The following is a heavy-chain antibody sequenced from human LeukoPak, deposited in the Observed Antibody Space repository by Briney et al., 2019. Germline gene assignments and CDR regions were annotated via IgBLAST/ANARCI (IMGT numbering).Heavy chain of an antibody. D-gene: IGHD3-10*01. CDR1: GFTFSGHP. CDR2: ITTDETTA. V-gene: IGHV3-64*02. J-gene: IGHJ3*02. Sequence: GGSLRLSCAAAGFTFSGHPMHWVRQAPGKGLEFLSSITTDETTAFYADSVRGRFTISRDNFKNTLYLQMDSLRPEDTAVYYCAKKYYYGSGSYPDAFDIWGQGTMVTVSS. CDR3: AKKYYYGSGSYPDAFDI.